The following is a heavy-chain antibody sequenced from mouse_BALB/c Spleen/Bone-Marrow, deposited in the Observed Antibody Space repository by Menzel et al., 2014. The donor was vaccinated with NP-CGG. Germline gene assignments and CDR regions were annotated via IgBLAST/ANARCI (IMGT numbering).Heavy chain of an antibody. J-gene: IGHJ4*01. CDR3: ARQITTVDYAMDY. V-gene: IGHV1-7*01. Sequence: QVQLKESGAELAKPGASVKMSCKASGYTFTSYWMHWVKQRPGQGLEWIGYINPSTGYTEYNQKFKDKATLTADKSSSTAYMQLSSLSSEDSAVYYCARQITTVDYAMDYWGQGTSVIVSS. CDR2: INPSTGYT. CDR1: GYTFTSYW. D-gene: IGHD1-1*01.